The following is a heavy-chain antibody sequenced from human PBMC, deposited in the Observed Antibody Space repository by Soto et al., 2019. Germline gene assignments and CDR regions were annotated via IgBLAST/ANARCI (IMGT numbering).Heavy chain of an antibody. D-gene: IGHD1-20*01. J-gene: IGHJ6*02. V-gene: IGHV5-51*01. Sequence: ESLKISCKGSGYSFTSYWIGWVRQMPGKGLEWMGIIYPGDSDTRYSPSLQGQVTISADKSISTAYLQWSSLKASDTAMYYCARQAITGPLHYYGMDVWGQGTTVTVSS. CDR1: GYSFTSYW. CDR3: ARQAITGPLHYYGMDV. CDR2: IYPGDSDT.